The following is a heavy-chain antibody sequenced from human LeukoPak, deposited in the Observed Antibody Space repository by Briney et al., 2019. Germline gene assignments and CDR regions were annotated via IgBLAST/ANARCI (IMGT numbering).Heavy chain of an antibody. D-gene: IGHD6-13*01. CDR3: AKRPSYSSSWYAFDY. CDR2: ISGSGGST. CDR1: GITLNNYG. J-gene: IGHJ4*02. Sequence: HPGGSLRLSCAVSGITLNNYGMTWVRQAPGKGLEWVSAISGSGGSTYYADSVKGRFTISRDNSKNTLYLQMNSLRAEDTAVYYCAKRPSYSSSWYAFDYWGQGTLVTVSS. V-gene: IGHV3-23*01.